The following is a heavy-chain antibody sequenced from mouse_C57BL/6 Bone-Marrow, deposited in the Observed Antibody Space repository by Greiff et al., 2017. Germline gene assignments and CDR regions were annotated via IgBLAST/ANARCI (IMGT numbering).Heavy chain of an antibody. J-gene: IGHJ4*01. D-gene: IGHD2-2*01. CDR1: GFTFSDYY. V-gene: IGHV5-16*01. Sequence: EVKLMASEGGLVQPGSSMKLSCTASGFTFSDYYMAWVRQVPEKGLEWVANINYDGSSTYYLDSLKSRFIISRDNAKNILYLQMSSLKSDDTATYYCARDGGLRRAMDYWGQGTSVTVSS. CDR2: INYDGSST. CDR3: ARDGGLRRAMDY.